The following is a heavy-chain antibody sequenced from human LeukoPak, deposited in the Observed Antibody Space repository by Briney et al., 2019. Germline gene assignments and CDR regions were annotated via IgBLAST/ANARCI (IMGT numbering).Heavy chain of an antibody. Sequence: NPSETLSLTCTVSGGSISSYYWSWIRQPPGKGLEWIGYIYYSGSTNYNPSLKSRVTISVDTSKNQFSLKLSSVTAADTAVYYCAATYYYGSGVDYWGRGTLVTVSS. CDR1: GGSISSYY. J-gene: IGHJ4*02. CDR2: IYYSGST. V-gene: IGHV4-59*01. CDR3: AATYYYGSGVDY. D-gene: IGHD3-10*01.